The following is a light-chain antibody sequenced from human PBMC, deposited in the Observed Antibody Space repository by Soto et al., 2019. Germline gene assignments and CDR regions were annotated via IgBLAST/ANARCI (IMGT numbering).Light chain of an antibody. J-gene: IGLJ1*01. V-gene: IGLV2-14*01. Sequence: QSVLTQPASVPGSPGQSITISCTGTSGDIGSYNRVSWYQQHPGKAPKLIIYEVTDRPSGVSNRFSGSKSGNTASLTISGLQAEDEAEYYCSSYTNINTRACVFGTGTNVTV. CDR3: SSYTNINTRACV. CDR1: SGDIGSYNR. CDR2: EVT.